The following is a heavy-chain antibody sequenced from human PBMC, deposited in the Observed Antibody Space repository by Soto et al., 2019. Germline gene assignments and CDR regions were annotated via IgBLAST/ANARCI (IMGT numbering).Heavy chain of an antibody. CDR3: ARDTESNRYND. V-gene: IGHV1-18*01. Sequence: GASVKVSCKTSGYTFSTSGISWVRQAPGQGLEWVGWIRPDNGNTKSAQRLQGRVTLTTDTSASTAYMELRSLTSDDTAMYYCARDTESNRYNDWGQGTLVTVPS. D-gene: IGHD1-20*01. CDR1: GYTFSTSG. CDR2: IRPDNGNT. J-gene: IGHJ1*01.